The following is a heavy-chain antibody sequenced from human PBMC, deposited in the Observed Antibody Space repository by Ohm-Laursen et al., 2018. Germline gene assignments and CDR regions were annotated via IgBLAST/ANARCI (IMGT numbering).Heavy chain of an antibody. Sequence: GSLRLSCTASGFTFSDHYMDWVRQAPGKGLEWVGHIRNKANSYTTEYAASVKGRFTISRDDSKNSLYLQMNSLKTEDTAVYYCARGASSWYDYWGQGTLVTVSS. CDR3: ARGASSWYDY. CDR2: IRNKANSYTT. CDR1: GFTFSDHY. D-gene: IGHD6-13*01. V-gene: IGHV3-72*01. J-gene: IGHJ4*02.